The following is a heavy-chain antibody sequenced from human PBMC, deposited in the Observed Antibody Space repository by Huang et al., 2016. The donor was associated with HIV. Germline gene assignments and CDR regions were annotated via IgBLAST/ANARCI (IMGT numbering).Heavy chain of an antibody. CDR2: IYPGDSDT. J-gene: IGHJ4*02. V-gene: IGHV5-51*03. D-gene: IGHD5-18*01. Sequence: EVQLVQSGAEVKKPGESLKISCKGSGFSFTNYWIGWVRQMPGKGLEWVGPIYPGDSDTTYSPSFRGQVTISADKSINTAYLQWNSLKASDSAMYYCARPLLGYSNGYYFDNWGQGTLVTVSS. CDR3: ARPLLGYSNGYYFDN. CDR1: GFSFTNYW.